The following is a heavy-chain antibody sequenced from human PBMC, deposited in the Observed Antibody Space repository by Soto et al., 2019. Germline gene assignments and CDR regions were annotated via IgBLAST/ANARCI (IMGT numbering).Heavy chain of an antibody. CDR1: SDSMNSGGYY. J-gene: IGHJ6*02. D-gene: IGHD6-6*01. CDR2: IYSNGDT. V-gene: IGHV4-31*03. Sequence: SETLSLTCSVSSDSMNSGGYYWSLIRQHPGKGLEWIGYIYSNGDTYYNPSLKSRVTISVDTSKNQFSLNLTSVTAADTAVYSCASRGGSSSGYYYYAMDVWGQGTTVTVSS. CDR3: ASRGGSSSGYYYYAMDV.